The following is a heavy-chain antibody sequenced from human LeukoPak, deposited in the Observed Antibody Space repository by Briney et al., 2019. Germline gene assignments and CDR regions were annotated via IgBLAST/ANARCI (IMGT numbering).Heavy chain of an antibody. CDR1: GFRFNTYW. J-gene: IGHJ4*02. D-gene: IGHD1-26*01. Sequence: GGSLRLSCAASGFRFNTYWMSWVRQAPGKGLEWVANIKQDGNEKYYVDSVKGRFSISRDNAKNSLYLQMSSLRAEDTAVYYCARDQSGSYSYWGQGTLVTVSS. V-gene: IGHV3-7*01. CDR2: IKQDGNEK. CDR3: ARDQSGSYSY.